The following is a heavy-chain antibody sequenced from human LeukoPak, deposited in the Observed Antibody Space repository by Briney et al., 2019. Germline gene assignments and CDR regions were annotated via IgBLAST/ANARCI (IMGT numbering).Heavy chain of an antibody. V-gene: IGHV4-4*02. Sequence: SGTLSLTCAVSGGSISRGNWWSWVRQPPGKGPEWIGEIYHSGSTNYNPSLKSRVTISVDTSKSQFSLKLSSVTAADTAVYYCAKKAAASAADYWGQGTLVTVSS. CDR3: AKKAAASAADY. CDR1: GGSISRGNW. CDR2: IYHSGST. J-gene: IGHJ4*02. D-gene: IGHD6-13*01.